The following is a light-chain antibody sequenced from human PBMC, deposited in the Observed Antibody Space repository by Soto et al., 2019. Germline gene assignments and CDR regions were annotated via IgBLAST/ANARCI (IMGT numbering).Light chain of an antibody. CDR3: QQYNKWPSGT. CDR1: QSVTTN. J-gene: IGKJ5*01. CDR2: GAS. Sequence: EIVMTQSPATLYVSPGESATLSCRASQSVTTNLAWYQQQPGQAPRLLIYGASTRATGIPARFSGSGSGTEFTLTISSLQSEDFAIYYCQQYNKWPSGTFGQGTRLEI. V-gene: IGKV3-15*01.